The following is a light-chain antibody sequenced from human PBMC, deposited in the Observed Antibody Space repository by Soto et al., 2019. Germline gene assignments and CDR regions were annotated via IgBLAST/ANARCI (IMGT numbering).Light chain of an antibody. CDR1: QSITNS. J-gene: IGKJ5*01. CDR2: HTS. V-gene: IGKV3-15*01. CDR3: QQYNNWPPIT. Sequence: PGNRATLSCRAIQSITNSYIAWYQQKPGQAPRLLLYHTSTRATGIPARFSGSGSGTEFTLTISSLQSEDFAVYYCQQYNNWPPITFGQGTRLEIK.